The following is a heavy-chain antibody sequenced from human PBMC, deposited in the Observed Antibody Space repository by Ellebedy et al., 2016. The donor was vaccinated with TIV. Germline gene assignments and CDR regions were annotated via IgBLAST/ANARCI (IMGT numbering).Heavy chain of an antibody. V-gene: IGHV3-33*01. D-gene: IGHD6-6*01. CDR3: ARANHKYSTSSLDY. CDR1: GFTFSSFG. J-gene: IGHJ4*02. CDR2: IWHDGSSK. Sequence: PGGSLRLSCAASGFTFSSFGMYWVRQAPGKGLESVALIWHDGSSKYYSDSVKGRFTISRDNSKNTLYLEMNSLRVEDTAVYHCARANHKYSTSSLDYWGQGTLVTVSS.